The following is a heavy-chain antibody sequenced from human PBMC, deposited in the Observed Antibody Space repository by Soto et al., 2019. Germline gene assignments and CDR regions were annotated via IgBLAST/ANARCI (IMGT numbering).Heavy chain of an antibody. V-gene: IGHV4-61*01. D-gene: IGHD3-22*01. J-gene: IGHJ5*02. CDR3: ARKMPTMIVVVIQNWFDP. Sequence: SETLSLTCTVSGGSVSSGSYYWSWIRQPPGKGLEWIGEIYHSGSTYYSPSLKSRVTISVDKSKNQFSLKLSSVTAADTAVYYCARKMPTMIVVVIQNWFDPWGQGTLVTVSS. CDR2: IYHSGST. CDR1: GGSVSSGSYY.